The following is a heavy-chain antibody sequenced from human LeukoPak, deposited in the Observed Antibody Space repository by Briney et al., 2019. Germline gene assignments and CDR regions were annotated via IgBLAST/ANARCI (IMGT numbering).Heavy chain of an antibody. CDR1: GFTFSSYA. CDR3: ARSYCSSTSCSTGWFDP. Sequence: GRSLRLSCAASGFTFSSYAMHWVRQAPGKGLEWVAVISYDGSNKYYADSAKGRFTISRDNSKNTLYLQMNSLRAEDTAVYYCARSYCSSTSCSTGWFDPWGQGTLVTVSS. J-gene: IGHJ5*02. CDR2: ISYDGSNK. D-gene: IGHD2-2*01. V-gene: IGHV3-30-3*01.